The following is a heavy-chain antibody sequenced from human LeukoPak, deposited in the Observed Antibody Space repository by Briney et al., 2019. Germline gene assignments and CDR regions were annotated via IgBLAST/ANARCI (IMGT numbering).Heavy chain of an antibody. V-gene: IGHV3-30*03. Sequence: GRSLRLSCAASGFTFSSYGMHWVRQAPGKGLEWVAVISYDGSNKYYADSVKGRFTISRDNSKNTLYLQMNSLRAEDTAVYYWACGGAAGGRGAPNYFDYWGQGPLVTVPS. CDR2: ISYDGSNK. J-gene: IGHJ4*02. CDR3: ACGGAAGGRGAPNYFDY. D-gene: IGHD3-16*01. CDR1: GFTFSSYG.